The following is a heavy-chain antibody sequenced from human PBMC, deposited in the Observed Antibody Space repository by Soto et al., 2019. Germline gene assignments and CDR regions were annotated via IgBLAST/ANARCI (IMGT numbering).Heavy chain of an antibody. D-gene: IGHD2-15*01. J-gene: IGHJ4*02. CDR2: IKQDGSEK. Sequence: EVQLVESGGGLVQPGGSLRLSCAASTFSFSIYWMSWVRQAPGKGLEWVANIKQDGSEKYYVDSVKGRFSISRDNAKNSLYLQLNSLRAEDTAVYYCARDGECSGGSCYPDYWGQGTLVTVSS. CDR3: ARDGECSGGSCYPDY. CDR1: TFSFSIYW. V-gene: IGHV3-7*01.